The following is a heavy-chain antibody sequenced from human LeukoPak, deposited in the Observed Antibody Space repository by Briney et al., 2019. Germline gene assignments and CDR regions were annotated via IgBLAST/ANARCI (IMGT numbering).Heavy chain of an antibody. CDR1: GFTFNRHW. D-gene: IGHD5/OR15-5a*01. CDR2: IRQDGYEK. CDR3: ARLPGESTIYDL. V-gene: IGHV3-7*01. Sequence: GGSLRLSCAVYGFTFNRHWMSWVRQAPGKGLEWVASIRQDGYEKNYVESVKGRFIISRDNAGNSVSLQMDSLRAEDTAMYYCARLPGESTIYDLWGQGTLVTVSS. J-gene: IGHJ5*02.